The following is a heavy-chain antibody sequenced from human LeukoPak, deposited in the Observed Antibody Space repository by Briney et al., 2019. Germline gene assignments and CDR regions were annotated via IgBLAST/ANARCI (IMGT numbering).Heavy chain of an antibody. CDR1: GGTFSSYA. CDR2: IIPIFGTA. Sequence: ASVKVSCKASGGTFSSYAISWVRQAPGQGLEWMGGIIPIFGTANYAQKFQGRVTITADKSTSTAHMELSSLRSEDTAVYYCASRRSRFGELLYFDYWGQGTLVTVSS. CDR3: ASRRSRFGELLYFDY. D-gene: IGHD3-10*01. V-gene: IGHV1-69*06. J-gene: IGHJ4*02.